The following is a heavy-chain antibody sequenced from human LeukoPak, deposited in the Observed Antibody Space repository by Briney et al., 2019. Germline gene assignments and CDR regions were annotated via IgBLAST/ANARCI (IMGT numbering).Heavy chain of an antibody. J-gene: IGHJ4*02. Sequence: PSETLSLTCAVYGGSFSGYYWSWIRQPPGKGLEWIGEINHSGSTNYNPSLKSRVTISVDTSKNQFSLKLSSVTAADTAVYYCARGRIQLWLRPYYFDYWGQGTLVTVSS. V-gene: IGHV4-34*01. CDR1: GGSFSGYY. D-gene: IGHD5-18*01. CDR3: ARGRIQLWLRPYYFDY. CDR2: INHSGST.